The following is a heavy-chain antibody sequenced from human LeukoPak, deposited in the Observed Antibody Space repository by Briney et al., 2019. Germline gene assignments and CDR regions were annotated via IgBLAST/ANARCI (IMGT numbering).Heavy chain of an antibody. CDR1: GGSFSGYY. J-gene: IGHJ5*02. CDR2: INHSGST. D-gene: IGHD3-10*01. Sequence: SETLSLTCAVYGGSFSGYYWSWIRQPPGKGLEWIGEINHSGSTNYNPSLKSRVTISVDTSKNQFSLKLSSVTAADTAVYYCARRQFRGLGGLLDWFDPWGQGTLVTVSS. V-gene: IGHV4-34*01. CDR3: ARRQFRGLGGLLDWFDP.